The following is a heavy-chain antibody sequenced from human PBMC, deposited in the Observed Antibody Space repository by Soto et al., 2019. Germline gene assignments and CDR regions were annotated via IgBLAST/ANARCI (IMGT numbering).Heavy chain of an antibody. Sequence: SETLSLTCTVSGDSITGSYCSWIRQPPGKTLEWIGYIYHSGTTTYNPSLKSRVSISVDTSKNQFSLRLTSVIAADTAVYYCARDMPYAAGSLAGCDYWGQGTLVTVSS. D-gene: IGHD3-10*01. J-gene: IGHJ4*02. V-gene: IGHV4-59*01. CDR1: GDSITGSY. CDR2: IYHSGTT. CDR3: ARDMPYAAGSLAGCDY.